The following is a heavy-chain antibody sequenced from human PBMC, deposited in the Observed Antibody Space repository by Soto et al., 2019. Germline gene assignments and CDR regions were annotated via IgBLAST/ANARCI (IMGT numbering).Heavy chain of an antibody. J-gene: IGHJ5*02. Sequence: EVRLVESGGGLVKPGGSLRLSCAASGFSFSSYSMNWVRQDPVKGLQWASSISSSASHINYADSVKGRFTNSRDNAKKSLYLQMNRRRAEDAAVYYCARGYTGYCSGGTCYWFDPWGQGTLVTVSS. CDR1: GFSFSSYS. CDR3: ARGYTGYCSGGTCYWFDP. V-gene: IGHV3-21*01. D-gene: IGHD2-15*01. CDR2: ISSSASHI.